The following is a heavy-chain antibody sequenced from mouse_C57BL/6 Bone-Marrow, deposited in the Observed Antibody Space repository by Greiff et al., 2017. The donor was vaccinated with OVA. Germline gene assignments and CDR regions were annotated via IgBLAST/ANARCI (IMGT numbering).Heavy chain of an antibody. V-gene: IGHV2-5*01. D-gene: IGHD2-3*01. CDR1: GFSLTSYG. Sequence: VHLVESGPGLVQPSQSLSITCTVSGFSLTSYGVHWVRQSPGKGLEWLGVIWRGGSTDYNAAFMSRLSITKDNSKSQVFFKMNSLQADDTAIYYCAKTGLLWYFDVWGTGTTVTVSS. CDR3: AKTGLLWYFDV. CDR2: IWRGGST. J-gene: IGHJ1*03.